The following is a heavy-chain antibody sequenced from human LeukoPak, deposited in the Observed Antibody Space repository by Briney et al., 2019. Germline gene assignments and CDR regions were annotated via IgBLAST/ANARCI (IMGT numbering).Heavy chain of an antibody. CDR1: GGSFSDYS. J-gene: IGHJ5*02. CDR2: IIAILDTA. CDR3: VRSGYDYDWFDP. D-gene: IGHD5-12*01. V-gene: IGHV1-69*08. Sequence: ASVRVSCKASGGSFSDYSISWVRQAPGQGLEWMGRIIAILDTAHYAQKFQGRFTITADKSTTTVYMELSSLRSDDTAVYYCVRSGYDYDWFDPWGQGTLVTVSS.